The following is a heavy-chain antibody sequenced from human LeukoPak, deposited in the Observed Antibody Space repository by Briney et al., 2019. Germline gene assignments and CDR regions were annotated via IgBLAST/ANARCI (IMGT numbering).Heavy chain of an antibody. V-gene: IGHV3-21*04. CDR3: AKDRGIISDY. CDR1: AFTFSNYN. CDR2: ISSSSSYI. Sequence: GGSLRLSCAASAFTFSNYNMNWVRQAPGKGLEWVSSISSSSSYIYYADSVKGRFTISRDNSKNTLYLQMNSLRAEDTAVYYCAKDRGIISDYWGQGTLVTVSS. D-gene: IGHD3-10*01. J-gene: IGHJ4*02.